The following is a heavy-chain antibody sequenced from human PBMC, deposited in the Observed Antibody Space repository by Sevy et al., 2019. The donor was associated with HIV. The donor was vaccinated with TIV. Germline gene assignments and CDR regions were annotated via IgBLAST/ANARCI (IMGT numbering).Heavy chain of an antibody. D-gene: IGHD3-3*01. CDR1: GFTFSNAW. CDR2: IKSKTDGGTT. V-gene: IGHV3-15*01. CDR3: TTDALEWLSPFDY. J-gene: IGHJ4*02. Sequence: GGSLRLSCAASGFTFSNAWMSWVRQAPGKGLEWVGRIKSKTDGGTTDYAAPVKGRFTISRDDSKNTLYLQMNSLKTEDTAVYYCTTDALEWLSPFDYWGQRTLVTVSS.